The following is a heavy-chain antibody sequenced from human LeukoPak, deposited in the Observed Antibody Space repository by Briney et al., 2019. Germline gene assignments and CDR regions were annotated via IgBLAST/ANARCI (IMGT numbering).Heavy chain of an antibody. CDR3: AKDPEEEPQYYFDY. Sequence: GGSLRLSCAASGFTFSSYVISWVRQAPGKGLEWVSCISGSGGSTYYGDSAKGRFTVSRDNSKNTLYLQMDSLRAEDTAIYYCAKDPEEEPQYYFDYWGQGTLVTVSS. D-gene: IGHD1-26*01. CDR1: GFTFSSYV. J-gene: IGHJ4*02. CDR2: ISGSGGST. V-gene: IGHV3-23*01.